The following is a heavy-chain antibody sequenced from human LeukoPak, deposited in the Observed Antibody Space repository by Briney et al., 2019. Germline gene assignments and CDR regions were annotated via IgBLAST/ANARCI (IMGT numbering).Heavy chain of an antibody. J-gene: IGHJ3*02. CDR1: GFTFSSYW. CDR3: ARYFNDAFDI. V-gene: IGHV3-74*01. D-gene: IGHD3-9*01. Sequence: GGSLRFSCAASGFTFSSYWMHWVRQAPGKGLVWVSRIDSDGSSTTYADSVKGRFTISRDNSKNTLYLQMNSLRAEDTAVYYCARYFNDAFDIWGQGTMVTVSS. CDR2: IDSDGSST.